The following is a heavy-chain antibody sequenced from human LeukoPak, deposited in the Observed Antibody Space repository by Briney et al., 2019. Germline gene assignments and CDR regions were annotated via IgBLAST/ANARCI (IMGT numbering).Heavy chain of an antibody. V-gene: IGHV4-31*03. J-gene: IGHJ3*02. D-gene: IGHD3-22*01. Sequence: PSQTLSLTCTVSGGSISSGGYYWSWIRQHPGKGLKWIGYIYYSGSTYYNPSLKSRVTISVDTSKNQFSLKLSSVTAADTAVYYCARVFFWLSGSGYAFDIWGQGTMVTVSS. CDR3: ARVFFWLSGSGYAFDI. CDR2: IYYSGST. CDR1: GGSISSGGYY.